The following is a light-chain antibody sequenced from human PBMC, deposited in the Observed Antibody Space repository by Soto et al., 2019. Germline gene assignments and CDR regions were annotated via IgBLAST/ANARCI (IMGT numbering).Light chain of an antibody. CDR1: QSVSNNY. CDR2: GAS. CDR3: QQYSRLWT. V-gene: IGKV3-20*01. J-gene: IGKJ1*01. Sequence: ESVLTQSPGTLSLSQGERATLSCRTSQSVSNNYLAWYQQKPGQAPRLLIYGASSRATGIPDRFSGSGSGTDFTLSISRLEPEDFAVYYCQQYSRLWTFGQGTKVDIK.